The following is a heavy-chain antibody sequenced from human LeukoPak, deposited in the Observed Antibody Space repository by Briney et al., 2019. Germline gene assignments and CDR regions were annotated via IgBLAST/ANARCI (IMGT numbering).Heavy chain of an antibody. V-gene: IGHV4-4*07. CDR3: ARDFGDSSSPDAFDI. D-gene: IGHD6-6*01. Sequence: SETLSLTCTVSGGSISSYYWSWIRQPAGKGLEWIGRIYTSGSTNYNPSLKSRVTISVDTSKNQFSLKLSSVTAADTAVYYCARDFGDSSSPDAFDIWGQGTMVTVSS. J-gene: IGHJ3*02. CDR1: GGSISSYY. CDR2: IYTSGST.